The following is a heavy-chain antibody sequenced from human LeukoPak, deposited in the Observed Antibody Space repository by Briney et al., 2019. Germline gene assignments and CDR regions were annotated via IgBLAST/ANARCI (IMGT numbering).Heavy chain of an antibody. Sequence: QVQLQESGPGLVKPSQTLSLTCTVSGGSISGGSYYWSWIRQPAAKGLEWIGRIYYSGSTYYNPSLKSRVTISVDTSKNRFSLKLSSVTAADTAVYYCARERGEFDYWGQGTLVTVSS. CDR3: ARERGEFDY. J-gene: IGHJ4*02. V-gene: IGHV4-61*02. CDR1: GGSISGGSYY. CDR2: IYYSGST. D-gene: IGHD3-10*01.